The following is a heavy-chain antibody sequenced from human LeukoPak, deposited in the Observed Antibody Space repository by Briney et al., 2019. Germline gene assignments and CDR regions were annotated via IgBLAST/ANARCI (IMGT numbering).Heavy chain of an antibody. J-gene: IGHJ4*02. V-gene: IGHV4-59*08. Sequence: TSETLSLTCTVSGDSFSSYYWTWIRQPLGKGLEWIGYIYYNGHTNYNPSLTSRVTISVDTSKNQFSLKLNSVTAADTAVYYCARLGFCTGGRCLADFWGQGTLVTVSS. CDR1: GDSFSSYY. CDR3: ARLGFCTGGRCLADF. D-gene: IGHD2-15*01. CDR2: IYYNGHT.